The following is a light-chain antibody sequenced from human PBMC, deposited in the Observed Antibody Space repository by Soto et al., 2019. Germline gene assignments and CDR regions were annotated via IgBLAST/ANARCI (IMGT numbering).Light chain of an antibody. CDR1: GSDIAGYNY. V-gene: IGLV2-14*01. CDR3: TSFTSTSSLYV. CDR2: EVT. J-gene: IGLJ1*01. Sequence: QSALTQPASVSGSLGPSITISCTGTGSDIAGYNYISWYQQLPGKAPKLMIYEVTIRPSGISNRFSGSKSGNTASLTISGLQAEDEADYFCTSFTSTSSLYVFGTGTKLTVL.